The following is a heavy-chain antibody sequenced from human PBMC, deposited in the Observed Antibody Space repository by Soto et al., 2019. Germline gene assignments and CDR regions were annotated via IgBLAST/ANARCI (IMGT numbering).Heavy chain of an antibody. CDR2: IWYDASKQ. Sequence: QVQLVESGGGVVQPGRSLRLSCETSGFSFSVYGMHWVRQAPGKGLEWVAVIWYDASKQFYAASVEGRFTISRDNSKAILYLQINSLRAEDTAVYYCADWADGATEVHWGHGTLVTVSS. J-gene: IGHJ4*01. CDR3: ADWADGATEVH. CDR1: GFSFSVYG. V-gene: IGHV3-33*01. D-gene: IGHD2-15*01.